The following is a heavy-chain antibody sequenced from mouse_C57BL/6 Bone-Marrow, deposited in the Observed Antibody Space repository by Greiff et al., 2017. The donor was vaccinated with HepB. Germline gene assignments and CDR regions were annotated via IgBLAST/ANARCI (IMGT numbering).Heavy chain of an antibody. D-gene: IGHD1-1*01. CDR2: ISYDGSN. J-gene: IGHJ1*03. V-gene: IGHV3-6*01. CDR3: ARVTTVVAHWYFDV. Sequence: DVQLVESGPGLVKPSQSLSLTCSVTGYSITSGYYWNWIRQFPGNKLEWMGYISYDGSNNYNPSLKNRISITRDTSKNQFFLKLNSVTTEDTATYYCARVTTVVAHWYFDVWGTGTTVTVSS. CDR1: GYSITSGYY.